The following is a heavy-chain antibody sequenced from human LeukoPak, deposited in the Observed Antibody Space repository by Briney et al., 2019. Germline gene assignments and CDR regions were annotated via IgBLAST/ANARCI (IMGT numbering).Heavy chain of an antibody. D-gene: IGHD5-12*01. CDR2: ISSSGSAI. CDR3: ASKGGSDD. CDR1: GFCFSSYE. V-gene: IGHV3-48*03. J-gene: IGHJ4*02. Sequence: GGSLRLSCAASGFCFSSYEMNWVRQAPGKGLEWVSYISSSGSAIFYADSVKGRFTISRDNAKNSLFLQMNSLRAEDTAFYYCASKGGSDDWGQGTLVTVSS.